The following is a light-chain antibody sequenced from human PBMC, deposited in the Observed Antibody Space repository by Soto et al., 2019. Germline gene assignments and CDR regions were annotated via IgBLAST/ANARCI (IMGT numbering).Light chain of an antibody. CDR2: DVS. CDR3: SSYTTSNTRQIV. Sequence: HSALTQPASVSGSPGQSSTISCTGTSSDVGGYNYVSWYQHHPGKAPKLMIFDVSNRPSGVSNRFSGSKSGNTASLTISGLQPEDEADYYCSSYTTSNTRQIVFGTGTKVTVL. J-gene: IGLJ1*01. CDR1: SSDVGGYNY. V-gene: IGLV2-14*03.